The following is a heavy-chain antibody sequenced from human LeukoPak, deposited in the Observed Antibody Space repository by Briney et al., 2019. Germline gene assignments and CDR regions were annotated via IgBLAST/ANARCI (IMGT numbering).Heavy chain of an antibody. Sequence: GGSLRLSCAASGFTFSSYGMSWVRQSPGKGLEWVSGISGSGGATYYADSVKGRFTISRDNSKNTLYLQMNSLRVEDTAVYYCARGIGYYGSGSYYYFDYWGQGTLVTVSS. D-gene: IGHD3-10*01. CDR2: ISGSGGAT. J-gene: IGHJ4*02. CDR1: GFTFSSYG. CDR3: ARGIGYYGSGSYYYFDY. V-gene: IGHV3-23*01.